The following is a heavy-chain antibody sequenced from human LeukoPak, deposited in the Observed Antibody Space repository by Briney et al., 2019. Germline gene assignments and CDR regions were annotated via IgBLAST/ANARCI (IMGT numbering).Heavy chain of an antibody. V-gene: IGHV4-34*01. CDR1: GGSFSGYY. Sequence: SETLSLTCAVYGGSFSGYYWSWIRQPPGKGLEWIGEINHRGSTNYNPSLKSRVTISVDTSKNQFSLKLSSVTAADPAVYYCARGCKQLVSRYYYYYYMDVWGKGTTVTVSS. CDR3: ARGCKQLVSRYYYYYYMDV. D-gene: IGHD6-6*01. J-gene: IGHJ6*03. CDR2: INHRGST.